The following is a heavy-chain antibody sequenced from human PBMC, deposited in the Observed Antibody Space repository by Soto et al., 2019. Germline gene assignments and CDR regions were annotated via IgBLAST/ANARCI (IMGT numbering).Heavy chain of an antibody. J-gene: IGHJ5*02. Sequence: SLWLPCAVCGGCINSGGYSESGIRQPPGKGLKWIGYISHTGGTYSTPSLKSLATLSVDRSKNQCSLRLTSVTASDTAVYYCARRRGVVRPGGNDWFDPWGQGTLVTVSS. V-gene: IGHV4-30-2*01. D-gene: IGHD5-12*01. CDR1: GGCINSGGYS. CDR3: ARRRGVVRPGGNDWFDP. CDR2: ISHTGGT.